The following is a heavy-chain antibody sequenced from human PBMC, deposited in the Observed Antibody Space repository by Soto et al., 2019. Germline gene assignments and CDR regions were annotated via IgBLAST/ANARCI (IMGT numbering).Heavy chain of an antibody. CDR3: ARGLCRLDYFDY. CDR1: GYTFTSYD. V-gene: IGHV1-8*01. CDR2: MNPNSGNT. Sequence: QVQLVQSGAEVKMPGASVKVSCKASGYTFTSYDINWVRQATGQGLEWMGWMNPNSGNTGYAQKFQGRVTMTRNTSISTAYMELSSLRSEDTAVYHCARGLCRLDYFDYWGQGTLVTVSS. J-gene: IGHJ4*02.